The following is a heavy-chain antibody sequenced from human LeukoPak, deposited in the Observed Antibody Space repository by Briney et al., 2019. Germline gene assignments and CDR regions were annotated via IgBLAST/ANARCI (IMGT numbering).Heavy chain of an antibody. D-gene: IGHD3-9*01. CDR1: GGSISSSSYY. CDR2: IYYSGST. V-gene: IGHV4-39*07. J-gene: IGHJ6*03. Sequence: SETLSLTCTVSGGSISSSSYYWGWIRQPPGKGLEWIGNIYYSGSTNYNPSLKSRVTISVDTSKNQFSLKLSSVTAADTAVYYCAREGYDILTGYYPVYYYYYMDVWGKGTTVTISS. CDR3: AREGYDILTGYYPVYYYYYMDV.